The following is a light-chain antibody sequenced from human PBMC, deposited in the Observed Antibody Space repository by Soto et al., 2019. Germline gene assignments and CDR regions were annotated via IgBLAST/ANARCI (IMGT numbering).Light chain of an antibody. Sequence: DIQMTQSPSSLSASVGDRVTITCRASQGISNYLARYQQKPGKVPKLPIYAASTLQSGVPSRFSGSGSGTDFTLTISSLQPEDVATYYCQKYNSALWTFGQGTKVDIK. V-gene: IGKV1-27*01. CDR1: QGISNY. CDR2: AAS. J-gene: IGKJ1*01. CDR3: QKYNSALWT.